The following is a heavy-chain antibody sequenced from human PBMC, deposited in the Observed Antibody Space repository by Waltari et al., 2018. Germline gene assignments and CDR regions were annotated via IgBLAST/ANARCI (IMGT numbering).Heavy chain of an antibody. V-gene: IGHV3-11*01. J-gene: IGHJ4*02. CDR2: ISSSGSTI. D-gene: IGHD6-19*01. CDR3: AKDPAGTYYFEY. CDR1: GFTFSNAW. Sequence: VQLVESGGGLVKPGGSLRVSCVASGFTFSNAWMSWVRQAPGKGLEWVSYISSSGSTIYYADSVKGRFTISRDNSKNTLYLQMNSLRAEDTAVYYCAKDPAGTYYFEYWGQGTLVTVSS.